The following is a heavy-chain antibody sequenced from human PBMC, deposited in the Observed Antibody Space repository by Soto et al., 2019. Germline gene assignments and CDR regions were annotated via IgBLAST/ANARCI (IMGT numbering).Heavy chain of an antibody. CDR1: GYTFTGYY. V-gene: IGHV1-2*04. J-gene: IGHJ4*02. D-gene: IGHD4-17*01. CDR2: INPNSGGT. Sequence: AALVKLSCKASGYTFTGYYMHCGRQAPGQGLEWMRWINPNSGGTNYAQKFQGWVTMTRDTSISTAYMELSRLRSDDTAVYYCARGGDYGDYTMYYFDYWGQGTLVSVSS. CDR3: ARGGDYGDYTMYYFDY.